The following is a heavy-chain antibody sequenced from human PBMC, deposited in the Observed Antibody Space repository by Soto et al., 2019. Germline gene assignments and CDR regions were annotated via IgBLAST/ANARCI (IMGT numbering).Heavy chain of an antibody. D-gene: IGHD3-16*01. CDR1: GYTFTSYA. J-gene: IGHJ4*02. V-gene: IGHV1-3*01. CDR2: INAGNGNT. CDR3: ATWGTGMVHYFDY. Sequence: ASVKVSCKASGYTFTSYAMHWVRQAPGQRLERMGWINAGNGNTKYSQKFQGRVTITRDTSASTAYMELSSLRSEDTAVYYCATWGTGMVHYFDYWGQGTLVTVSS.